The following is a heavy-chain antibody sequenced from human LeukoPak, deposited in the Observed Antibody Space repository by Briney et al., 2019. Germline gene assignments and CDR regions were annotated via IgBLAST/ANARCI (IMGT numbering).Heavy chain of an antibody. CDR1: GYTFTSYG. CDR3: ARGYCSGGSCYRNPYNYYYYYYMDV. CDR2: TSAYNGNT. V-gene: IGHV1-18*01. Sequence: GASVKVSCKASGYTFTSYGISWVRQAPGQGLEWMGWTSAYNGNTNYAQKLQGRVTMTTDTSTSTAYMELRSLRSDDTAVYYCARGYCSGGSCYRNPYNYYYYYYMDVWGKGTTVTVSS. J-gene: IGHJ6*03. D-gene: IGHD2-15*01.